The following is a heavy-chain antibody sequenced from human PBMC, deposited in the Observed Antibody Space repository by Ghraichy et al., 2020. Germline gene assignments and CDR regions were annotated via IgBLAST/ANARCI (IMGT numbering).Heavy chain of an antibody. D-gene: IGHD6-6*01. J-gene: IGHJ4*02. CDR1: GYTFRNYG. CDR2: ISAYNGKT. CDR3: ARTLRSSISDHTLGF. V-gene: IGHV1-18*01. Sequence: ASVKVSCKASGYTFRNYGISWVRQAPGQGLEWMGWISAYNGKTTYAQKFQGRVSMTTDTSANSAYMELRSLRSDDTAVYYCARTLRSSISDHTLGFWGQGTLVTVS.